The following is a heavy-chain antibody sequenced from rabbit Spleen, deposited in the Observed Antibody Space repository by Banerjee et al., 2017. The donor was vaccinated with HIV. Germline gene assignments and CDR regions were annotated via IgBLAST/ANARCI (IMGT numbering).Heavy chain of an antibody. V-gene: IGHV1S7*01. CDR2: IVPIFGVT. CDR1: GFDFSTYS. Sequence: QSLEETGGGLVQPGGSLKLSCKASGFDFSTYSMSWVRQAPGKGLEWIGYIVPIFGVTYYANWVNGRFTISSHNAQVTLYLQLNSLTAADTATYFCAKDLAGAIGWNFALWGQGTLVTVS. D-gene: IGHD4-1*01. J-gene: IGHJ4*01. CDR3: AKDLAGAIGWNFAL.